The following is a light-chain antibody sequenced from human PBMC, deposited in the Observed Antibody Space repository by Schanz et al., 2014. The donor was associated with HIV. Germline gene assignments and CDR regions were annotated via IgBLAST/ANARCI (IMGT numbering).Light chain of an antibody. Sequence: QSALTQPPSASGSPGQSVTISCTGTSSDVGGYNYVSWYQQHPGKAPKLMIYEVSKRPSGVPDRISGSKSGASASLAISGLQSEDEADYCCAVWDDSLSGYVFGTGTKLTVL. V-gene: IGLV2-8*01. CDR2: EVS. J-gene: IGLJ1*01. CDR3: AVWDDSLSGYV. CDR1: SSDVGGYNY.